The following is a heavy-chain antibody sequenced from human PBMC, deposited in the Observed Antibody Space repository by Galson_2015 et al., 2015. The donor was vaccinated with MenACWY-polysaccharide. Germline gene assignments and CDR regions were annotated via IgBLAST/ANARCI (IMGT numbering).Heavy chain of an antibody. Sequence: SVKVSCKASGYTFTSYDMNWVRQATGQGLEWMGWMNPNSGNTGYAQKFQGRVTMTWNTSISTAYMELSSLRAEDTAVYYCARAVRRRAAADSLGWMDVWGKGTLVTVSS. CDR2: MNPNSGNT. J-gene: IGHJ6*04. D-gene: IGHD6-13*01. CDR3: ARAVRRRAAADSLGWMDV. CDR1: GYTFTSYD. V-gene: IGHV1-8*01.